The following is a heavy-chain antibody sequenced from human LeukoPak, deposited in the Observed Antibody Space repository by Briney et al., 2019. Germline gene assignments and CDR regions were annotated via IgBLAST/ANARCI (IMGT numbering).Heavy chain of an antibody. CDR2: INPSGGST. J-gene: IGHJ4*02. CDR3: ARVGDHVWGSYRSLPFNY. CDR1: GYTFTSYY. V-gene: IGHV1-46*01. D-gene: IGHD3-16*02. Sequence: ASVKVSCKASGYTFTSYYMHWVRQAPGQGLEWMGIINPSGGSTSYAQKFQGRVTMTRDTSTSTVYMELSSLRSEDTAVYYCARVGDHVWGSYRSLPFNYWGQGTLVTVSS.